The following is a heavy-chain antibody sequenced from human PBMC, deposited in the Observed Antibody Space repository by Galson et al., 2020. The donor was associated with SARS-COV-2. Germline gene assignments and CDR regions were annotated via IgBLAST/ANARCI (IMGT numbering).Heavy chain of an antibody. V-gene: IGHV5-51*01. D-gene: IGHD3-22*01. CDR2: IYPGDSDT. Sequence: GESLKISCKGSGYSFTSNWIGWVRQMPGKGLEWMGLIYPGDSDTRYSPSFQGQVTISADKSISTAYLQWSSLKASDTAMYYCARHRYIYDSRFDYWGKGTTVTVSS. J-gene: IGHJ6*04. CDR3: ARHRYIYDSRFDY. CDR1: GYSFTSNW.